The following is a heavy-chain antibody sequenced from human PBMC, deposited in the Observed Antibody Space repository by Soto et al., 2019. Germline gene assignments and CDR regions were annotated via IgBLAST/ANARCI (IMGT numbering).Heavy chain of an antibody. Sequence: PGGSLRLSCAASGFTLSNIGMHWVRQAPGKGLEWVAVISAGGNTKYYADSVKGRFTISRDNSKNTLFLQMNSLRTEDTAVYYCAKESGGERYAAYFDLWGQGTLVTVSS. D-gene: IGHD2-21*01. CDR2: ISAGGNTK. CDR3: AKESGGERYAAYFDL. J-gene: IGHJ4*02. V-gene: IGHV3-30*18. CDR1: GFTLSNIG.